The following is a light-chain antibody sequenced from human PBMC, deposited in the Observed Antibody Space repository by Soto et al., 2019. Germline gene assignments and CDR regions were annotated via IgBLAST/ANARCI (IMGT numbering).Light chain of an antibody. V-gene: IGLV4-69*01. CDR1: SGHSSYA. CDR3: QTWGAGSP. CDR2: LNSDGSH. Sequence: QSVLTQSPSASASLGASVKLTCTLSSGHSSYAIAWHQQQPEKGPRYLMKLNSDGSHSKGDGIPDRFSGSSSGAERYLTISSLQSEDEADYYCQTWGAGSPVVGGTKLTVL. J-gene: IGLJ2*01.